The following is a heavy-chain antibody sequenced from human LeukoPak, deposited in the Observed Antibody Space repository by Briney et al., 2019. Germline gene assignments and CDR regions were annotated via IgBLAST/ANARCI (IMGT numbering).Heavy chain of an antibody. Sequence: PGGSLRLSCAASEFTFSSYEMNWVRQAPGKGLEWVSYISSSGSTILYADSVKGRFTISRDNAKNSLYLQMNSLRAEDTALYYCARGTLPTLYYYYMDVWGKGTTVTVSS. J-gene: IGHJ6*03. CDR1: EFTFSSYE. CDR2: ISSSGSTI. CDR3: ARGTLPTLYYYYMDV. V-gene: IGHV3-48*03.